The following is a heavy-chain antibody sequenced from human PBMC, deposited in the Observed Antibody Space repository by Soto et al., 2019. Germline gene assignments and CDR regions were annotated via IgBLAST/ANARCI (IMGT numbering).Heavy chain of an antibody. Sequence: QEQLQESGPGLVKPSETLTLSCTFSPGSISSSYWSWIRQPPGKGLEWIGHVAYSGTTKYNPSLKGRGSISVSSSKRQFSLRLSSVTAADTAVYYCAREAQDYYFDYWGQGILVTVSS. D-gene: IGHD6-6*01. CDR2: VAYSGTT. CDR3: AREAQDYYFDY. J-gene: IGHJ4*02. V-gene: IGHV4-59*01. CDR1: PGSISSSY.